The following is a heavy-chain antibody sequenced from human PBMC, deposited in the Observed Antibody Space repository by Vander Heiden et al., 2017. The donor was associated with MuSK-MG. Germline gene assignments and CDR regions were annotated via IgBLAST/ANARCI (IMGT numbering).Heavy chain of an antibody. CDR1: GFPFSTYA. J-gene: IGHJ4*02. CDR2: INGNGRNT. V-gene: IGHV3-23*01. D-gene: IGHD1-1*01. CDR3: AKSNNWNYAEC. Sequence: QLLESGGGLVQPGGSLRLSCAASGFPFSTYAMGWVRQAPGKGLHWVSSINGNGRNTYYADSVKGRFTISRDNSKNTLYLQMNSLRAEDMAVYYCAKSNNWNYAECWGQGTLVTVSS.